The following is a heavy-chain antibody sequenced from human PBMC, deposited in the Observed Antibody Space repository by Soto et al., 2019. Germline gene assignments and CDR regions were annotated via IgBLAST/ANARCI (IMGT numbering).Heavy chain of an antibody. J-gene: IGHJ5*02. Sequence: SETLSLTCSVSGAALNSGNYYWSWIRQVPGKGLEWIGHIYVTGAVDYNPSLRDRITISQDTSGRQFSLNLRLVTAADTAVYYCARLRIATNNYKWFDPWGQGTLVTVSS. CDR3: ARLRIATNNYKWFDP. D-gene: IGHD2-21*01. CDR1: GAALNSGNYY. V-gene: IGHV4-31*03. CDR2: IYVTGAV.